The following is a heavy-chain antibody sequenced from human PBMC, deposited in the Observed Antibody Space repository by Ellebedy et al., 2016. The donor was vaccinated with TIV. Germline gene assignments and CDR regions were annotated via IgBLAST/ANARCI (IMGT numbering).Heavy chain of an antibody. Sequence: GGSLRLXXVASGFIFSNYAMTWVRLAPGRGLEWVSSFSGSLNNTYYADSVKGRFTISRDNSRNTLVLQMNSLRAEDTAVYFCAKRGEMGGFDHWGQGTLVTVSS. CDR2: FSGSLNNT. CDR3: AKRGEMGGFDH. V-gene: IGHV3-23*01. CDR1: GFIFSNYA. J-gene: IGHJ4*02. D-gene: IGHD3-16*01.